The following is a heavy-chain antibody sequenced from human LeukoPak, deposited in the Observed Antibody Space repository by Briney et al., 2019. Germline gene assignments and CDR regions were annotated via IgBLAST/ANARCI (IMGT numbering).Heavy chain of an antibody. CDR3: ARGDYSSSLDF. J-gene: IGHJ4*02. CDR1: GFTFRMYW. V-gene: IGHV3-7*02. Sequence: PGGSLRLSCAASGFTFRMYWMSWVRQAPGKGLEWVADIKKDGSEKYYVDSVKGRFTISRDNAKNSLYLQMNSLRGEDTAVYYCARGDYSSSLDFWGQGTLVTVSS. CDR2: IKKDGSEK. D-gene: IGHD6-6*01.